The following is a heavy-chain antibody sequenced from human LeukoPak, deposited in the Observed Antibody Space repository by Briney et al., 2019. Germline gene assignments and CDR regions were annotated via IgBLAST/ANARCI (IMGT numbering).Heavy chain of an antibody. J-gene: IGHJ4*02. CDR2: ISAYNGDP. D-gene: IGHD2-21*02. V-gene: IGHV1-18*01. Sequence: ASVKVSCKASGYTFTSYGISWVRQAAGQGLEWMGWISAYNGDPNYAQKLQGRVTMTTDTSTSTSYMELRSLRSDDTAVYYCARDQWQRMTARIDYWGQGTLVTVSS. CDR1: GYTFTSYG. CDR3: ARDQWQRMTARIDY.